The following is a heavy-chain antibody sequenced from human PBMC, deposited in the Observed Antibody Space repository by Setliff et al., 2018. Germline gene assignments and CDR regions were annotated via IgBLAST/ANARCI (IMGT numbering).Heavy chain of an antibody. Sequence: PGESLTISCKGSGYSFSTCWIGWVRQMPGKGLEWMGIIYPGDSITRYSPSFQGQVTISVDESINTAYLQWSSLRASDTAIYYCARHPYYYGSGTYLDNNNRWFDPWGQGTLVTVSS. CDR1: GYSFSTCW. CDR3: ARHPYYYGSGTYLDNNNRWFDP. J-gene: IGHJ5*02. CDR2: IYPGDSIT. D-gene: IGHD3-10*01. V-gene: IGHV5-51*01.